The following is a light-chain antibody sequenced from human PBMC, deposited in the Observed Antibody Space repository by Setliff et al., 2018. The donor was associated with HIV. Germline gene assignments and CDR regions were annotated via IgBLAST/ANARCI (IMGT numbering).Light chain of an antibody. CDR1: SSDVGGYNY. V-gene: IGLV2-23*02. CDR3: CSYVTGSTYV. CDR2: GVT. Sequence: QSALAQPASVSGSPGQSITISCTGTSSDVGGYNYVSWYQHYPGKAPKFMIYGVTTRPSGVSNRFSGSKSGNTASLTISGLQAEDEADYFCCSYVTGSTYVCGTGTKVTVL. J-gene: IGLJ1*01.